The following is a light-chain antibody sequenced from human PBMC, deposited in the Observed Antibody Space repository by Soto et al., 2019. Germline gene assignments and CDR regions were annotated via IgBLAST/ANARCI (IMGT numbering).Light chain of an antibody. CDR2: GVS. J-gene: IGKJ5*01. Sequence: EIELRQSPGNLSFSPGERATLSCRTSQRLASGYLAWYQQKPGQAPRLLLYGVSTRATGIPDRFSGSGSGTDFTLAISRVEPEDFAVYFCQQYADSPITFGQGTRLEIK. CDR3: QQYADSPIT. CDR1: QRLASGY. V-gene: IGKV3-20*01.